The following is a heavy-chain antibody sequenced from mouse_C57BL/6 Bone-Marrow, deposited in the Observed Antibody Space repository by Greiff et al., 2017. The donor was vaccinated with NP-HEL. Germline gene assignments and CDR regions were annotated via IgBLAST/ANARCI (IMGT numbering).Heavy chain of an antibody. Sequence: QVQLQQSGAELVRPGASVTLSCKASGYTFTDYEMHWVKQTPVHGLEWIGAIDPETGGTAYNQKFKGKAILTADKSSSTAYMELRSLTSEDSAVYYCTRYEVFQKGFDYWGQGTTLTVSS. CDR1: GYTFTDYE. D-gene: IGHD2-12*01. V-gene: IGHV1-15*01. CDR2: IDPETGGT. J-gene: IGHJ2*01. CDR3: TRYEVFQKGFDY.